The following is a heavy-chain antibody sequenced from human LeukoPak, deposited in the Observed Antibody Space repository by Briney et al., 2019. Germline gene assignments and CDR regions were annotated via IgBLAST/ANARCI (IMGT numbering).Heavy chain of an antibody. J-gene: IGHJ4*02. CDR1: GGTFSSYA. CDR3: AREREIHGQGLYFDY. Sequence: ASVKVSCKASGGTFSSYAISWVRQAPGQGLEWMGGIIPIFGTANYAQTFQGRVTITTDESTSTAYMELSSLRSEDTAVYYCAREREIHGQGLYFDYWGQGTLVTVSS. CDR2: IIPIFGTA. D-gene: IGHD1-26*01. V-gene: IGHV1-69*05.